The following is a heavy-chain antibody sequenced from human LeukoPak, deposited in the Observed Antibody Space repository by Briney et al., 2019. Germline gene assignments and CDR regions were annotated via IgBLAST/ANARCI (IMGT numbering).Heavy chain of an antibody. J-gene: IGHJ4*02. Sequence: GGSLRLSCAASGFTFSSYSMNWVRQAPGKGLEWVSSISSSSGSIYYADSVKGRFTVSRDNAKNPLYLQMNSLRAKDTAVYYCARDWNYFSTWGQGTLVTVSS. V-gene: IGHV3-21*01. CDR2: ISSSSGSI. D-gene: IGHD1-1*01. CDR1: GFTFSSYS. CDR3: ARDWNYFST.